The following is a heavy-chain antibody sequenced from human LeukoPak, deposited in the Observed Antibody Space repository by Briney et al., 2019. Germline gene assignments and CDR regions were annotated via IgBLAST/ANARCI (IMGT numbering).Heavy chain of an antibody. CDR3: ARPKGGRDTNAFDI. CDR1: GGSISSYY. Sequence: KSSETLSLTCTVSGGSISSYYWSWIRQPPGKGLEWIGCIYYSGSTNYNPSLKSRVTISVDTSKNQFSPKLSSVTAADTAVYYCARPKGGRDTNAFDIWGQGTMVTVSS. V-gene: IGHV4-59*08. D-gene: IGHD5-18*01. J-gene: IGHJ3*02. CDR2: IYYSGST.